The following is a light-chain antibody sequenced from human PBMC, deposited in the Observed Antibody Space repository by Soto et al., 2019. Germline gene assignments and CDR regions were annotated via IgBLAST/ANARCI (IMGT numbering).Light chain of an antibody. V-gene: IGLV2-23*01. J-gene: IGLJ1*01. CDR1: SRDVGSYNL. Sequence: QSVLTQPASVSGSPGPSITISCTGTSRDVGSYNLVSWYQQHSDKAPKLMIYDGSKRPSGVSNRFSGSKSRKKASLTISGLQGEDEASHHGCSQARGSTYVFGTGTKLTVL. CDR2: DGS. CDR3: CSQARGSTYV.